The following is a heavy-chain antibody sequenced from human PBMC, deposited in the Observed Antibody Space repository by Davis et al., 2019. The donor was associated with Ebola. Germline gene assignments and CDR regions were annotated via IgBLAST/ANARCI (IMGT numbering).Heavy chain of an antibody. CDR2: IYRDERT. CDR3: VRDPALVVTGGGWFFGL. J-gene: IGHJ2*01. V-gene: IGHV3-53*01. CDR1: GFIVSDKY. D-gene: IGHD2-21*02. Sequence: GSLRLSCAASGFIVSDKYMSWVRQAPGKGLEWVSVIYRDERTYYADSVKGRFTVSRDNAKNSLYLQMNSLRAEDTAVYYCVRDPALVVTGGGWFFGLWGRGTLVTVSS.